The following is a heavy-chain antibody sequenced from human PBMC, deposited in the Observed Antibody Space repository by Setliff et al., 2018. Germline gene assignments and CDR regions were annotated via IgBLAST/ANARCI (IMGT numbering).Heavy chain of an antibody. D-gene: IGHD5-12*01. CDR1: GYTFTSYG. V-gene: IGHV1-18*01. J-gene: IGHJ4*02. CDR3: ARVGDGYNLDY. CDR2: ISA. Sequence: ASVKVSCKASGYTFTSYGINWVRQAPGQGLEWMGWISAYAQKFQGRVTMTTDTPTTTAYMELSSLRSEDTAVYYCARVGDGYNLDYWGQGTLVTVSS.